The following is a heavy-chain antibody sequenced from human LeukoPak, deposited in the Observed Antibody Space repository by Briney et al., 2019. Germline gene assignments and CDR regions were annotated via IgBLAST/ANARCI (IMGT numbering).Heavy chain of an antibody. CDR1: GGSISSYY. V-gene: IGHV4-59*12. CDR2: IYYSGST. Sequence: PSETLSLTCTVSGGSISSYYWSWIRQSPGKGLEWIGYIYYSGSTNYNPSLKSRVTISVDTSKNQFSLKLSSVTAADTAVYYCARDSLLLRFGELRYYYGMDVWGQGTTVTVSS. D-gene: IGHD3-10*01. CDR3: ARDSLLLRFGELRYYYGMDV. J-gene: IGHJ6*02.